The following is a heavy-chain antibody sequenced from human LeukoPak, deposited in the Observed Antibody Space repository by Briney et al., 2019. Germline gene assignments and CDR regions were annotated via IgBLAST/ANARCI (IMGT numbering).Heavy chain of an antibody. V-gene: IGHV3-21*01. D-gene: IGHD5-18*01. CDR2: ISTSSIYK. CDR3: ARGGYSDY. Sequence: PGGSLRLSCAASGFIFSSCTMNWVRQAPGKGLEWVSSISTSSIYKYYADSVKGRFTISRDNAKNSLYLQMNSLRAEDTAVYYCARGGYSDYWGQGTLVTVSS. J-gene: IGHJ4*02. CDR1: GFIFSSCT.